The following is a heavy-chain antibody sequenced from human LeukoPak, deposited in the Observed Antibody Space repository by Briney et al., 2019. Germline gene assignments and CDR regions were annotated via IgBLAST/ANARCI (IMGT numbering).Heavy chain of an antibody. J-gene: IGHJ4*02. D-gene: IGHD2-21*01. V-gene: IGHV3-23*01. CDR2: ISDSGNT. CDR1: GFTLSSYA. CDR3: AKAPVTTCRGAYCYPFDY. Sequence: PGGSLRLSCAASGFTLSSYAMSWVRQAPGKGLEGVSAISDSGNTYHADSVKGRFTISRESSKNTLFLQMNRLRPEDAAVYYCAKAPVTTCRGAYCYPFDYWGQGTLVTVSS.